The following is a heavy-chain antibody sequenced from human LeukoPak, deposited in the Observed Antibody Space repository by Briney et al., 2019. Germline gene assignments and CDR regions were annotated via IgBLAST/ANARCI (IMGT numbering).Heavy chain of an antibody. CDR3: AREEYGFDP. D-gene: IGHD2-2*01. J-gene: IGHJ5*02. CDR1: VYTFTGYY. Sequence: ASVKVSCKASVYTFTGYYMHSVRAAPGQGLEWMGWINPRSGGTNYAQKFQGRVTMTRDTSIHTAYMELSRLRSDDTAVYYCAREEYGFDPWGQGTLVTVSS. V-gene: IGHV1-2*02. CDR2: INPRSGGT.